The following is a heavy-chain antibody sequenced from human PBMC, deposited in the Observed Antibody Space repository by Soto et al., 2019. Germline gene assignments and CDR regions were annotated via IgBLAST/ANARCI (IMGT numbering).Heavy chain of an antibody. CDR2: ISWNSGSI. D-gene: IGHD3-10*01. CDR1: GFTYDDYA. Sequence: EVQLVESGGGLVQPGRSLRLSCAASGFTYDDYAMHWVRQAPGKGLEWVSGISWNSGSIGYADSVKGRFTISRDNAKNSLYLQLNSLRAADTALYYCAKGEGSGATAYWYFDLWGRGTLVTVSS. V-gene: IGHV3-9*01. J-gene: IGHJ2*01. CDR3: AKGEGSGATAYWYFDL.